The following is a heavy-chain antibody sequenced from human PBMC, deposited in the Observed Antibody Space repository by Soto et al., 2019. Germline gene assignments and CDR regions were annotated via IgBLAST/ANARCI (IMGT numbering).Heavy chain of an antibody. D-gene: IGHD3-10*01. V-gene: IGHV3-23*01. J-gene: IGHJ5*02. Sequence: EVQVLESGGGLVQPGGSLRLSCAASGFTFSSYAMSWLRQAPGKGPEWVSCIGATDGSTYYADSVKGRFTISRDNSKNTLHLQMNTLRAEDTAVYYCAKARLGSVGGLYDPWGQGTLVTVSS. CDR2: IGATDGST. CDR1: GFTFSSYA. CDR3: AKARLGSVGGLYDP.